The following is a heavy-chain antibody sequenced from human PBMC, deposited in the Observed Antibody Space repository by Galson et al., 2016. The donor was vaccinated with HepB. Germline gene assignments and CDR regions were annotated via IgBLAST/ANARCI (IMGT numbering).Heavy chain of an antibody. CDR1: GFTFSSHW. V-gene: IGHV3-53*01. CDR2: IYSGGTT. J-gene: IGHJ5*02. D-gene: IGHD3-10*01. Sequence: SLRLSCAASGFTFSSHWMHWVRQAPGKGLEWVSVIYSGGTTYYADSVKGRFTISRDNSKNTVYLQMNSLRAEDTAVYYCARDGEYYYGSGSYAETWGQGTLVTVSS. CDR3: ARDGEYYYGSGSYAET.